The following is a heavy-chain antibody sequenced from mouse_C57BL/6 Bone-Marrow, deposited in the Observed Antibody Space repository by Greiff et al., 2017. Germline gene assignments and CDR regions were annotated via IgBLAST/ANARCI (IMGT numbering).Heavy chain of an antibody. J-gene: IGHJ2*01. D-gene: IGHD2-3*01. CDR3: ARRDDGYYFYFDY. V-gene: IGHV3-6*01. CDR1: GYSIPSGYY. CDR2: ISYDGSN. Sequence: EVKLEESGPGLVKPSQSLSPTCSVTGYSIPSGYYWNWIRQFPGNKLEWMGYISYDGSNNNNPSLQNRIPITRDTSKNQFFLKLNSVTTEDTATYDCARRDDGYYFYFDYWGQGTTLTVSS.